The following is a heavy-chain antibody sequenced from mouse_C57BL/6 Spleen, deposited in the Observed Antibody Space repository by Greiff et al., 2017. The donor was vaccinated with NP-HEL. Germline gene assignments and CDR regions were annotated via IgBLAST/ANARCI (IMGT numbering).Heavy chain of an antibody. Sequence: EVKLMESGPGLVKPSQSLSLTCSVTGYSITSGYYWNWIRQFPGNKLEWMGYISYDGSNNYNPSLKNRISITRDTSKNQFFLKLNSVTTEDTATYYCASDGYYVPGYWYFDVWGTGTTVTVSS. V-gene: IGHV3-6*01. CDR3: ASDGYYVPGYWYFDV. D-gene: IGHD2-3*01. CDR2: ISYDGSN. J-gene: IGHJ1*03. CDR1: GYSITSGYY.